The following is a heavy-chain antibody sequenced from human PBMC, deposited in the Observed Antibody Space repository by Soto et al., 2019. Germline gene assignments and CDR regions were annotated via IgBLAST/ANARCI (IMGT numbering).Heavy chain of an antibody. V-gene: IGHV1-18*01. CDR2: ISAYNGNT. J-gene: IGHJ5*02. D-gene: IGHD2-8*01. CDR3: ARSVLPVSYYPITFDP. Sequence: GASVKVSCKASGYTFTSYGISWVRQAPGQGLEWMGWISAYNGNTNYAQKLQGRVTMTTDTSTSTAYMELRSLRSDDTAVYYCARSVLPVSYYPITFDPPGQGPLVTLSS. CDR1: GYTFTSYG.